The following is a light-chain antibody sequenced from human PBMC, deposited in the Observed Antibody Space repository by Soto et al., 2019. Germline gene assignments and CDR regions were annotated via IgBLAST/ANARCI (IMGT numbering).Light chain of an antibody. J-gene: IGKJ1*01. Sequence: DIQMTQSQSSLSASVGDRVTITCRASQSIKNYLNWYQQKPGKAPKLLIYAASSLQSGVPSRFSGSGSGTDFTLTISSLQPEDFSTYYCQQSYTTPITFGQGTKVEIK. CDR1: QSIKNY. CDR2: AAS. V-gene: IGKV1-39*01. CDR3: QQSYTTPIT.